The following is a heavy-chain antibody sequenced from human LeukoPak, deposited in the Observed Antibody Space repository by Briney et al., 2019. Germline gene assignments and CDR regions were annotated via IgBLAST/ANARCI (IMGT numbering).Heavy chain of an antibody. CDR3: ARTTYYDLPTPDY. Sequence: GGSLRLSCAASGFTFSDYGMIWVRQAPGKGLAWVSSISDNSGAIHYAESVKGRFTISRDNAKSSLYLQMNGLRAEDTAIYYCARTTYYDLPTPDYWGQGTLVTVSS. D-gene: IGHD3-3*01. J-gene: IGHJ4*02. CDR2: ISDNSGAI. V-gene: IGHV3-21*01. CDR1: GFTFSDYG.